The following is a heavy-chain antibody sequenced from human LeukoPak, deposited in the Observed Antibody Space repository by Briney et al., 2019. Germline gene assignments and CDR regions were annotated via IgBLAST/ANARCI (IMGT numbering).Heavy chain of an antibody. CDR2: MNPNSGNT. CDR3: ARGLDTGGLRYFDWLSKDSWFDP. V-gene: IGHV1-8*01. D-gene: IGHD3-9*01. Sequence: RASVKVSCKASGYTFTSYDINWVRQATGQGLEWMGWMNPNSGNTGYAQKFQGRVTMTRNTSISTAYMELSSLRSEDTAVYYCARGLDTGGLRYFDWLSKDSWFDPWGQGTLVTVSS. J-gene: IGHJ5*02. CDR1: GYTFTSYD.